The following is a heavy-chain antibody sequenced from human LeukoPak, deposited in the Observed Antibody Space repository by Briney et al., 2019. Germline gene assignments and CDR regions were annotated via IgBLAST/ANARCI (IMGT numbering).Heavy chain of an antibody. D-gene: IGHD5-18*01. Sequence: PSETLSLTCTVSGGSISSGSYYWSWIRQPAGKGLEWIGRIYTRGSINYNPSLKSRVTISIDTSKNQFSLKLSSVTAADTAVYYCARVGPGYGSPWGQGTLVTVSS. V-gene: IGHV4-61*02. CDR2: IYTRGSI. J-gene: IGHJ5*02. CDR3: ARVGPGYGSP. CDR1: GGSISSGSYY.